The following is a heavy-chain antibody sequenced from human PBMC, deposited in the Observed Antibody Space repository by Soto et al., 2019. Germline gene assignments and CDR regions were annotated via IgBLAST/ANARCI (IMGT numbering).Heavy chain of an antibody. CDR3: ARVKGQYSSGWYGYAFDY. V-gene: IGHV4-59*01. D-gene: IGHD6-19*01. J-gene: IGHJ4*02. CDR1: GGSISSYY. Sequence: SETLSLTCTVSGGSISSYYWSWIRQPPGKGLEWIGYIYYSGSTNYNPSLKSRVTISVDTSKNQFSLKLSSVTAADTAVYYCARVKGQYSSGWYGYAFDYWGQGTLVTVSS. CDR2: IYYSGST.